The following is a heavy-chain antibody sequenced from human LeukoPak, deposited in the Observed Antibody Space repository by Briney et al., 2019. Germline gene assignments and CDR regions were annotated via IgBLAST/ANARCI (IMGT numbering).Heavy chain of an antibody. CDR1: GGSFSGYY. CDR2: INHSGST. CDR3: ARILNGSGWYRS. V-gene: IGHV4-34*01. J-gene: IGHJ4*02. D-gene: IGHD6-19*01. Sequence: KPSETLSLTCAVYGGSFSGYYWSSIRQPPGKGLEWIGEINHSGSTNYNPSLKSRVTISVDTSKNQFSLKLSSVTAADTAVYYCARILNGSGWYRSWGLGTLVTVSS.